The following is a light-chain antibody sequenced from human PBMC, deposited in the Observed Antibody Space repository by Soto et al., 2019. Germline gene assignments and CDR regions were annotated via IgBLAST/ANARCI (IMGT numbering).Light chain of an antibody. V-gene: IGLV2-14*01. CDR2: DVT. J-gene: IGLJ3*02. Sequence: QSALTQPASVSGSPGQSVTISCTGTSSDVGAYNYVSWYQQHPGKAPKVMIYDVTKRPSGVSDRFSGSKSGNTASLTISGLPAEDEADYYCTSYATRSTWMFGGGTKLTVL. CDR1: SSDVGAYNY. CDR3: TSYATRSTWM.